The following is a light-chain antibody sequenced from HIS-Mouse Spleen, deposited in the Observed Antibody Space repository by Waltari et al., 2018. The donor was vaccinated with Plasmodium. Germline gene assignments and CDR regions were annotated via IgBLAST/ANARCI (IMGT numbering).Light chain of an antibody. CDR3: QSADSSGTYRV. J-gene: IGLJ3*02. Sequence: SYELTQPPSVSVSPGQTARITCPGAAFPKHYAYCYQQKPGQAPVLVIYKDSERPSGIPERFSGSSSGTTVTLTISGVQAEDEADYYCQSADSSGTYRVFGGGTKLTVL. CDR2: KDS. CDR1: AFPKHY. V-gene: IGLV3-25*03.